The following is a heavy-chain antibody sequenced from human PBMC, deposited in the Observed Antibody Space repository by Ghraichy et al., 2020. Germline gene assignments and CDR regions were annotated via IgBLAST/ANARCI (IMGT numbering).Heavy chain of an antibody. CDR2: ISSSSSYT. V-gene: IGHV3-11*06. CDR1: GFTFSDYY. J-gene: IGHJ4*02. Sequence: GVSLRLSCAASGFTFSDYYISWIRQAPGKGLEWVSYISSSSSYTNYADSVKGRFTISRDNAKNSLYLQMNSLRAEDTAVYYCARFPPANFGDYLYYFDYWGQGTLVTVSS. CDR3: ARFPPANFGDYLYYFDY. D-gene: IGHD4-17*01.